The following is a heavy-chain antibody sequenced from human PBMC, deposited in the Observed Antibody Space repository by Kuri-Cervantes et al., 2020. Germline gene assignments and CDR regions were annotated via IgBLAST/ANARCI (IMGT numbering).Heavy chain of an antibody. CDR2: ISSSGSTI. V-gene: IGHV3-11*04. D-gene: IGHD6-19*01. Sequence: GESLKISCAASGFTFSDYYMSWIRQAPGKGLEWVPYISSSGSTIYYADSVKGRFTISRDNSKNTLYLQMNNLRAEDTAVYYCAREGSGWFDYWGQGTRVTGYS. J-gene: IGHJ4*02. CDR1: GFTFSDYY. CDR3: AREGSGWFDY.